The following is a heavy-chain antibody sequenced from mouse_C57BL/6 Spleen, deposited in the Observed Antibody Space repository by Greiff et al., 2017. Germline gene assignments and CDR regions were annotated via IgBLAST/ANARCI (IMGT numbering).Heavy chain of an antibody. V-gene: IGHV5-16*01. CDR1: GFTFSDYY. Sequence: EVKVVESEGGLVQPGSSMKLSCTASGFTFSDYYMAWVRQVPEKGLEWVANINNDGSSTYYLDSLKSRFIISRDNAKNILYLQMSSLKSEDTATYYCARVYGSSYKNAMDYWGQGTSVTVSS. D-gene: IGHD1-1*01. CDR3: ARVYGSSYKNAMDY. J-gene: IGHJ4*01. CDR2: INNDGSST.